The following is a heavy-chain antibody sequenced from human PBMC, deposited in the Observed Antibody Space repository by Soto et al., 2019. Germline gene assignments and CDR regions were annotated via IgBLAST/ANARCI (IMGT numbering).Heavy chain of an antibody. V-gene: IGHV2-5*02. Sequence: QITLKESGPTLVKPTQTLTLTCTCSGFSVSTSGVAVGWIRQPPGKALEWLALIYWDDDKRYSPSLNSRLAITKDTSKTQVVLTMTNMDPVDTATYYCAHRGYDSSGYLNWFDPWGQGTLVTVSS. CDR2: IYWDDDK. CDR3: AHRGYDSSGYLNWFDP. J-gene: IGHJ5*02. D-gene: IGHD3-22*01. CDR1: GFSVSTSGVA.